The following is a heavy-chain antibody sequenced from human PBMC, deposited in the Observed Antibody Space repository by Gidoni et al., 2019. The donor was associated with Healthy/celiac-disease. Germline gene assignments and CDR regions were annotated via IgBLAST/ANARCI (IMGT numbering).Heavy chain of an antibody. CDR1: GFTFRSYS. V-gene: IGHV3-21*01. D-gene: IGHD3-9*01. CDR2: ISSSSSYI. Sequence: EVQLVEPGGGLVKSGGSLRLSCAASGFTFRSYSMNWVRQAPGKGLEWVSSISSSSSYIYYADSVKGRFTISRDNAKNSLYLQMNSLRAEDTAVYYCARDRTGYYPYYYYYMDVWGKGTTVTVSS. J-gene: IGHJ6*03. CDR3: ARDRTGYYPYYYYYMDV.